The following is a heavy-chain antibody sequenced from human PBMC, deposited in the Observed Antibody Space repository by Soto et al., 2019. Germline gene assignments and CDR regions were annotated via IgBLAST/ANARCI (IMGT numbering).Heavy chain of an antibody. V-gene: IGHV3-53*01. CDR2: IYSGGNT. D-gene: IGHD5-18*01. CDR1: GFSVSSNY. CDR3: ARDSPWIPYYHYGMDV. Sequence: EVQLVESGGGLIQPGGSLRLSCAASGFSVSSNYMSWVLQAPGKGLEWVTVIYSGGNTHYADSVKGRFTISRDNSKNTLYLQMNSLRAEDTAVYYCARDSPWIPYYHYGMDVWGQGTTVTVSS. J-gene: IGHJ6*02.